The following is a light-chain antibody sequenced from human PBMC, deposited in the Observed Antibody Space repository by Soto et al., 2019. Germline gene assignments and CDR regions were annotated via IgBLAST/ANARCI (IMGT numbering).Light chain of an antibody. J-gene: IGKJ5*01. CDR1: QSVTSNY. Sequence: EIVLTQSPGTLSLSPGERATLSCRASQSVTSNYLAWYQQKPGQAPRLLIYGASRRATGIPDRFSGSGSGTDFTLTISRLEPEDFAVYYCQQYGSPITFGQGTRLEIK. V-gene: IGKV3-20*01. CDR3: QQYGSPIT. CDR2: GAS.